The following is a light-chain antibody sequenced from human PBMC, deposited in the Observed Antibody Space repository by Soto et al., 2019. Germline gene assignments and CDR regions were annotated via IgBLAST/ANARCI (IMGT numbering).Light chain of an antibody. J-gene: IGLJ1*01. Sequence: QSALTQPASVSGSPGQSITISCTGTSSDVGGYNYVSWYQQHPGKAPKLMIYEVSNRPSGVSNRFSGSKSGNTASLTISGLQAEEEADYYCSSYTSRSIDYVFGTGTKVTVL. CDR1: SSDVGGYNY. CDR3: SSYTSRSIDYV. V-gene: IGLV2-14*01. CDR2: EVS.